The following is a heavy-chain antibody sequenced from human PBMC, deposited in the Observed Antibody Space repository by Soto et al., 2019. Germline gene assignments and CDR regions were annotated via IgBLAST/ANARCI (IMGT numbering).Heavy chain of an antibody. CDR2: IIPIFGTA. CDR3: ARDKQQLVHWGNYYGMDV. D-gene: IGHD6-13*01. V-gene: IGHV1-69*13. CDR1: GGTFSSYA. J-gene: IGHJ6*02. Sequence: ASVKVSCKASGGTFSSYAISWVRQAPGQGLEWMGGIIPIFGTANYAQKFQGRVAITADESTSTAYMELSSLRSEDTAVYYCARDKQQLVHWGNYYGMDVWGQGTTVTVSS.